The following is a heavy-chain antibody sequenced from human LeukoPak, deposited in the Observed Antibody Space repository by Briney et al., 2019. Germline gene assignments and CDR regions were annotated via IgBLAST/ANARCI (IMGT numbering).Heavy chain of an antibody. CDR1: GGSISSGGYY. J-gene: IGHJ4*02. V-gene: IGHV4-31*03. D-gene: IGHD2-15*01. Sequence: SETLSLTCTVSGGSISSGGYYWSWIRQHPGKGLEWIGYIYYSGSTYYNPSLKSRVTISVDTSKNQFSQKLSSVTAADTAVYYCARDGCSGGSCYIDYWGQGTMVTVSS. CDR3: ARDGCSGGSCYIDY. CDR2: IYYSGST.